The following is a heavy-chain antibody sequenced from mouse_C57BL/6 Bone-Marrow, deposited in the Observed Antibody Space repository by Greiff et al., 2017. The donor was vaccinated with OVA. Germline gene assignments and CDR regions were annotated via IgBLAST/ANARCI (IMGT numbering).Heavy chain of an antibody. J-gene: IGHJ2*01. CDR3: ASDYGSSSLFDY. Sequence: VKLMESGPGLVAPSQSLSITCTVSGFSLTSYGVDWVRQSPGKGLEWLGVIWGVGSTNYNSALKSRLSISKDNSKSQVFLKMNSLQTDDTAMYYCASDYGSSSLFDYWGQGTTLTVSS. D-gene: IGHD1-1*01. V-gene: IGHV2-6*01. CDR1: GFSLTSYG. CDR2: IWGVGST.